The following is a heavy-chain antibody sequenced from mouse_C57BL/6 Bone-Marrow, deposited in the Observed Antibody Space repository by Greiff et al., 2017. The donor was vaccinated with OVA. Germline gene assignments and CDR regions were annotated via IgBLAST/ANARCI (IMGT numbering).Heavy chain of an antibody. CDR1: GFTFRSYG. CDR3: AREWAYYYGSSLAWFAY. D-gene: IGHD1-1*01. Sequence: VMLVGSGGDLVKPGGSLKLSCAASGFTFRSYGMSWVRQTPDKRLEWVATISSGGSYTYYPDSVKGRFTISRDNAKNTLYLQMSSLKSEDTAMYYCAREWAYYYGSSLAWFAYWGQGTLVTVSA. J-gene: IGHJ3*01. V-gene: IGHV5-6*01. CDR2: ISSGGSYT.